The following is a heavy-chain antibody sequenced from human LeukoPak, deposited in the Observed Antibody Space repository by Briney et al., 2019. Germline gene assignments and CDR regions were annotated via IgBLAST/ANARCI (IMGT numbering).Heavy chain of an antibody. CDR2: ITGSGGNT. Sequence: PGGSLRLSCAASGFTFSNYAMSWVRQAPGEGLEWVLAITGSGGNTYYADSVKGRFTISRDNSKNPVFLQMNSLRAEDTAVYYCAKWGDYDVLTGYYASHYWGQGTLVTVSS. CDR1: GFTFSNYA. CDR3: AKWGDYDVLTGYYASHY. V-gene: IGHV3-23*01. J-gene: IGHJ4*02. D-gene: IGHD3-9*01.